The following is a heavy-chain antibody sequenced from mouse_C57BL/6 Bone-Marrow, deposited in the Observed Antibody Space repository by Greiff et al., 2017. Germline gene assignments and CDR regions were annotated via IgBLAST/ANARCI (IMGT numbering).Heavy chain of an antibody. CDR3: AGPYDYFDY. D-gene: IGHD6-5*01. J-gene: IGHJ2*01. Sequence: EVQLQQSGPVLVKPGASVKMSCKASGYTFTDYYMTWVKQSHGKSLEWIGVINPYNGGTSYNQKFKGKATLTVDKSSSTAYMELNSLTSEDSAVYSCAGPYDYFDYWGQGTTLTVSS. CDR1: GYTFTDYY. CDR2: INPYNGGT. V-gene: IGHV1-19*01.